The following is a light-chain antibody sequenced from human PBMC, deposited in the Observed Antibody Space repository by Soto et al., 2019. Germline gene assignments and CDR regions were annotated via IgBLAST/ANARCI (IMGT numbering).Light chain of an antibody. CDR2: GAS. CDR3: QQYNDWPLT. Sequence: EIVMTQSPASLSVSPGERATLSCSDSQSVSSNLAWFQQKPGQAPRILNYGASTRATGIPARFSGGGSGKEFTITIPGLQSEDFAVYYCQQYNDWPLTFGGGPKVEL. J-gene: IGKJ4*01. CDR1: QSVSSN. V-gene: IGKV3-15*01.